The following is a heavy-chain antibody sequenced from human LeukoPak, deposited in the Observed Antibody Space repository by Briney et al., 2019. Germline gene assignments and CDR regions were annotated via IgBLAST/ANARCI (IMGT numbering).Heavy chain of an antibody. D-gene: IGHD4-17*01. J-gene: IGHJ6*03. CDR2: INPNSGGT. Sequence: ASVKVSCKASGYTFTANFIHWVRQAPGQGLEWMGRINPNSGGTNYAQKFQGRVTMTRDTSISTAYMELSRLRSDDTAVYYCARERMTTVTTDYYYYMDVWGKGTTVTVSS. CDR1: GYTFTANF. V-gene: IGHV1-2*06. CDR3: ARERMTTVTTDYYYYMDV.